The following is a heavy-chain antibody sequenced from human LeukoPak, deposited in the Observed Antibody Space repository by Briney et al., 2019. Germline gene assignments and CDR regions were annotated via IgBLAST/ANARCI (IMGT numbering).Heavy chain of an antibody. CDR2: IYYTGST. D-gene: IGHD2-2*01. Sequence: SETLSLTCSVSGGSISSYYWSWIRQPPGKGLQWIGYIYYTGSTNYNPSLKSRITISVDTSKNQFSLKLNSVTAADTAVYYCARELCSTTTCYFDYWGQGTLVTVSS. CDR3: ARELCSTTTCYFDY. V-gene: IGHV4-59*01. J-gene: IGHJ4*02. CDR1: GGSISSYY.